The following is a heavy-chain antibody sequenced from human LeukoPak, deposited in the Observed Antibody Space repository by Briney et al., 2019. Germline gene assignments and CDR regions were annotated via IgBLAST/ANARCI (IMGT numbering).Heavy chain of an antibody. D-gene: IGHD3-10*01. J-gene: IGHJ3*02. V-gene: IGHV3-23*01. Sequence: GGSLRLSCAASGFTFSSYAMSWVRQAPGKGLEWVSTISGSGGSTYYADSVKGRFTISRDNSKNTLYLQMNSLRAEDTAVYYCAKRFRGVHDAFDIWGQGTMVTVSS. CDR1: GFTFSSYA. CDR3: AKRFRGVHDAFDI. CDR2: ISGSGGST.